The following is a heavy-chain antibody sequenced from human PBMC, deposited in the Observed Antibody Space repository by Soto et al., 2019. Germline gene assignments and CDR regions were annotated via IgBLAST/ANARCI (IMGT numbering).Heavy chain of an antibody. Sequence: QVQLVESGGGVVQPGRSLRLSCAAYGFPFSSYGMNWVRQAPGKGLEGVAVISYDGSNKYYADSVKGRFTISRDNSKNTLYLQMNSLRAEDTAVYYCAKEHVPGIAVAGDYFDYWGQGTLVTVSS. CDR1: GFPFSSYG. CDR3: AKEHVPGIAVAGDYFDY. V-gene: IGHV3-30*18. CDR2: ISYDGSNK. J-gene: IGHJ4*02. D-gene: IGHD6-19*01.